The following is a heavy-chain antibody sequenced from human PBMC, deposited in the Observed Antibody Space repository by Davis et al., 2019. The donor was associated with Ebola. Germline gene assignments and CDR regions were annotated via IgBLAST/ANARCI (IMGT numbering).Heavy chain of an antibody. J-gene: IGHJ4*02. CDR2: ISGTRTTI. V-gene: IGHV3-11*01. D-gene: IGHD1-20*01. CDR1: GFTFSDHY. Sequence: GESLKISCAAYGFTFSDHYMSWIRQAPGKGLEWVSYISGTRTTIYYADSVKGRFTISRDNAKNSLYLQMNSLRAEDTAVYYCARDLLTGTTWDYWGQGTLVTVSS. CDR3: ARDLLTGTTWDY.